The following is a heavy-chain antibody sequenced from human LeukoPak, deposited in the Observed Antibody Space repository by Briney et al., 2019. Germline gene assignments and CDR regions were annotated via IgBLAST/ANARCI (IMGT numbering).Heavy chain of an antibody. J-gene: IGHJ4*02. V-gene: IGHV3-30*02. CDR3: AKDEYSNTHFDY. CDR2: IRYDGSNK. Sequence: GGSLRLSCAASGFTFSSYGMHWVRQAPGQGLEWVAFIRYDGSNKYYADSVKGRFTISRDNSKNTLYLQMNSLRAEDTAVYYCAKDEYSNTHFDYWGQGTLVTVSS. CDR1: GFTFSSYG. D-gene: IGHD4-11*01.